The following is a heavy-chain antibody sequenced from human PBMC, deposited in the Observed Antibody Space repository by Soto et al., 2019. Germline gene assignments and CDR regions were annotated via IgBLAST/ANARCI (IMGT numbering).Heavy chain of an antibody. CDR2: ISYDGSNK. V-gene: IGHV3-30*18. Sequence: VQLVESGGGVVQPGRSLRLSCAASGFTFSSYGMHWVRQAPGKGLEWVAVISYDGSNKYYADSVKGRFTISRDNSKNTLYLQMNSLRAEDTAVYYCAKDLQWLDSGAFDIWGQGTMVTVSS. J-gene: IGHJ3*02. CDR1: GFTFSSYG. D-gene: IGHD5-12*01. CDR3: AKDLQWLDSGAFDI.